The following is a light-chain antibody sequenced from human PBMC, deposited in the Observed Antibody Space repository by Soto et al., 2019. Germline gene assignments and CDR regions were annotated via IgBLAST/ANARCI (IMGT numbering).Light chain of an antibody. Sequence: HSALTQPPSASGSPGQSVTISCTGTSSDVGGYNYVSWYQQHPGKAPKLIIYEVNKRPSGVPDRFSASKSDNTASLTVSGLQADDEADYYCSSYAGINNLVFGGGTKVTVL. V-gene: IGLV2-8*01. CDR3: SSYAGINNLV. CDR1: SSDVGGYNY. J-gene: IGLJ2*01. CDR2: EVN.